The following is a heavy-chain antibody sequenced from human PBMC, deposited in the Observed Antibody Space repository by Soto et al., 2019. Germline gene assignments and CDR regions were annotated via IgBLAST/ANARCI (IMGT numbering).Heavy chain of an antibody. Sequence: QVQLQESGPGLVKPSETLSLTCTVSGGSISSYYWSWIRQPPGKGLEWIGYIYYSGSTNYNPSLKSRVTISVDTSKNQFSLKLSSVTAADTAVYYCARAGAYSSYYDSKRSVNWFDPWGQGTLVTVSS. CDR2: IYYSGST. V-gene: IGHV4-59*01. D-gene: IGHD3-22*01. J-gene: IGHJ5*02. CDR1: GGSISSYY. CDR3: ARAGAYSSYYDSKRSVNWFDP.